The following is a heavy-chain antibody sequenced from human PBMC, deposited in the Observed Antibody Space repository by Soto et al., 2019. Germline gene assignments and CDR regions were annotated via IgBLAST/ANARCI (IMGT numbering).Heavy chain of an antibody. V-gene: IGHV3-73*01. J-gene: IGHJ6*02. CDR1: GFTLSGCA. Sequence: QAVGCLRLSCAASGFTLSGCAMHWVRQASGKGLEWVGRIRSKANSYATAYAASVKGRFTISRDDSKNTAYLQMNSLKTEDTAVYYCTSDSSSSGYYYYGMDVWGQGTTVTVSS. CDR2: IRSKANSYAT. CDR3: TSDSSSSGYYYYGMDV. D-gene: IGHD6-6*01.